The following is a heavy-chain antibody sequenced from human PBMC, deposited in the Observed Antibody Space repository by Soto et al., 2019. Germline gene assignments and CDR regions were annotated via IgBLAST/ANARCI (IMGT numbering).Heavy chain of an antibody. Sequence: GGSLRLSCSASGFTFSSYAMHWVRQAPGKGLEYVSAISSNGGSTYYADSVKGRFTISRDNSKNTLYLQMSSLRAEDTAVYYCVKDLPLGALAAAGPSANYWGQGTLVTVSS. D-gene: IGHD6-13*01. V-gene: IGHV3-64D*08. J-gene: IGHJ4*02. CDR1: GFTFSSYA. CDR3: VKDLPLGALAAAGPSANY. CDR2: ISSNGGST.